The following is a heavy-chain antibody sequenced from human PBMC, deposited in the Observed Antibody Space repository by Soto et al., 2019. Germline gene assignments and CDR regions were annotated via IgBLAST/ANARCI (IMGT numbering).Heavy chain of an antibody. J-gene: IGHJ4*02. CDR1: GFTFSSYE. CDR3: ARDRIPYDSSGDYYY. D-gene: IGHD3-22*01. V-gene: IGHV3-48*03. CDR2: ISSSGSTI. Sequence: GGSLRLSCAASGFTFSSYEMNWVRQAPGKGLEWVSYISSSGSTIYYADSVKGRFTISRDNAKNSLYLQMNSLRAEDTAVYYCARDRIPYDSSGDYYYWGQGTLVTVSS.